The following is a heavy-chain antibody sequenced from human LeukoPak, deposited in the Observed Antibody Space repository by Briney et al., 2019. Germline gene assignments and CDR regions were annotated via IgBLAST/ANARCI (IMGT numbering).Heavy chain of an antibody. Sequence: PSETLSLTCAVYGGSFSGYYWSWIRQPPGKGLEWIGEINHSGSTNYNPSLKTRVTISVDTSKNQFSLKLSSVTAADTAVYYCARHDDYRDYSRNWFDPWGQGTLVTVSS. CDR1: GGSFSGYY. CDR2: INHSGST. J-gene: IGHJ5*02. D-gene: IGHD4-11*01. CDR3: ARHDDYRDYSRNWFDP. V-gene: IGHV4-34*01.